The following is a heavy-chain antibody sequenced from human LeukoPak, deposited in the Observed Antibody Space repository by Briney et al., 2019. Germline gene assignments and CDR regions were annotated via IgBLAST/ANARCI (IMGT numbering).Heavy chain of an antibody. Sequence: PSETLSLTCTVSGGSISSGGYYWSWIRQPPGKGLEWIGYIYHSGSTYYNPSLKSRVTISVDRSKNQFSLKLSSVTAADTAVYYCAREGRMAVAAEGPPSNLFDYWGQGTLVTVSS. CDR3: AREGRMAVAAEGPPSNLFDY. D-gene: IGHD6-19*01. CDR1: GGSISSGGYY. V-gene: IGHV4-30-2*01. CDR2: IYHSGST. J-gene: IGHJ4*02.